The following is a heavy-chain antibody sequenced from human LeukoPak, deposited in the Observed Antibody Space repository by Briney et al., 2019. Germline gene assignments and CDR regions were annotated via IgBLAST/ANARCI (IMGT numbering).Heavy chain of an antibody. Sequence: PGGSLRLSCAASGFTFNNYNMNWVRQAPGRALEWVSSITSSGTYIFYADSVKGRFTISRDNAKNSLYLQMNSLGPEDTAVYYCARDPYSGNYGNYYYYYMDVWGKGTTVTVSS. CDR1: GFTFNNYN. J-gene: IGHJ6*03. CDR3: ARDPYSGNYGNYYYYYMDV. V-gene: IGHV3-21*01. CDR2: ITSSGTYI. D-gene: IGHD1-26*01.